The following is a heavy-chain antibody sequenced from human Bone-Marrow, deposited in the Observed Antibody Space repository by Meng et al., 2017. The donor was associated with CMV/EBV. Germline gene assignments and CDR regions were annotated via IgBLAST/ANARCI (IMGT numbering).Heavy chain of an antibody. CDR2: IYSGGST. CDR3: ARDQGAIKEYGMDV. Sequence: GGSLRLSCAASGFTVSSNYMSWVRQAPGKGLEWVSVIYSGGSTYYADSVKGRFTISRDNSKNTLYLQMNSLRAEDTAVYYCARDQGAIKEYGMDVWGPGTTVTVSS. J-gene: IGHJ6*02. D-gene: IGHD2-2*02. V-gene: IGHV3-53*01. CDR1: GFTVSSNY.